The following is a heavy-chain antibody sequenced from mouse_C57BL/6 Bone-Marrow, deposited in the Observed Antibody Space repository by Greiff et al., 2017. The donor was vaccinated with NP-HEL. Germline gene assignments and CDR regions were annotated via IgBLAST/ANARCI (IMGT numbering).Heavy chain of an antibody. CDR2: IRSKSNNYAT. J-gene: IGHJ3*01. Sequence: EVQRVESGGGLVQPKGSLKLSCAASGFSFNTYAMNWVRQAPGKGLEWVARIRSKSNNYATYYDDSVKDRFTISRDDSESMLYLLMNNLQTDDTAMYYCVRGNFFAYWGQGTLVTVSA. CDR1: GFSFNTYA. CDR3: VRGNFFAY. V-gene: IGHV10-1*01.